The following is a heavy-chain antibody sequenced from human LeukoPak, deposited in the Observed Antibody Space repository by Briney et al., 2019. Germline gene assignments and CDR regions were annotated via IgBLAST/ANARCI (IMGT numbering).Heavy chain of an antibody. J-gene: IGHJ4*02. CDR3: ARELVAYSNYFDY. CDR1: GGTFSSYA. V-gene: IGHV1-69*13. D-gene: IGHD2-8*02. Sequence: GASVKVSCKASGGTFSSYAISWVRQAPGQGLEWMGGIIPIFGTANYAQKFQGRVTITADESTSTAYMELSSLRSEDTAVYYCARELVAYSNYFDYWGQGTLVTVSS. CDR2: IIPIFGTA.